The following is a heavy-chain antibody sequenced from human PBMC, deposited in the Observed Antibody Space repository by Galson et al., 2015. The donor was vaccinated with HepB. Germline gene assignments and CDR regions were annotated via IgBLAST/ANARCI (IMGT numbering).Heavy chain of an antibody. Sequence: SVKVSCKASGYTFTSYAFSWVRQAPGQGLEWMGWISGYNGNTKYAQKFQGRVTMTTDTSASTAYMELRSLRSDDTAVYYCTRDRLPGIYRGWSDPWGQGTLVTVSS. CDR1: GYTFTSYA. CDR2: ISGYNGNT. D-gene: IGHD1-26*01. CDR3: TRDRLPGIYRGWSDP. J-gene: IGHJ5*02. V-gene: IGHV1-18*01.